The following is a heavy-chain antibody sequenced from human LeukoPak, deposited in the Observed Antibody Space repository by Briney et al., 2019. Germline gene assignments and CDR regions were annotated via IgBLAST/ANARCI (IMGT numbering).Heavy chain of an antibody. Sequence: GSLRLSCAASGFTFSSYAMSWIRQPPGKGLEWIGEINHSGSTNYNPSLKSRVTISVDTSKNQFSLKLSSVTAADTAVYYCARFSLGYCSGGSCYGTHPFDYWGQGTLVTVSS. CDR1: GFTFSSYA. D-gene: IGHD2-15*01. J-gene: IGHJ4*02. CDR2: INHSGST. CDR3: ARFSLGYCSGGSCYGTHPFDY. V-gene: IGHV4-34*01.